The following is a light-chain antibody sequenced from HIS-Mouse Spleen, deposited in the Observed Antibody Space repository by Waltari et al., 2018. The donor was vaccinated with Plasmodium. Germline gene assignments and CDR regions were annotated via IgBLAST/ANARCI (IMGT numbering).Light chain of an antibody. Sequence: SYELPQPPSVPVSPGQTARITCPGDALPKKYAYWSQQKSGQAPVLVIYEDSKRPSGIPERFSGSSSGTMATLTISGAQVEDEADYYCYSTDSSGNHRVFGGGTKLTVL. CDR2: EDS. V-gene: IGLV3-10*01. CDR3: YSTDSSGNHRV. J-gene: IGLJ3*02. CDR1: ALPKKY.